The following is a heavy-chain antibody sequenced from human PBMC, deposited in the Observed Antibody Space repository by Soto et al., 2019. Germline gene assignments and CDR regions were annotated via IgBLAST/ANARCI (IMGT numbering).Heavy chain of an antibody. CDR3: AAPLFDSSGYTAYYYYGMDV. CDR2: IVVGSGNT. D-gene: IGHD3-22*01. V-gene: IGHV1-58*01. J-gene: IGHJ6*02. Sequence: SVKVSCKASGFTFTSSAVQWVRQARGQRLEWIGWIVVGSGNTNYAQKFQERVTITRDMSTSTAYMELSSLRSEDTAVYYCAAPLFDSSGYTAYYYYGMDVWGQGTTVTVSS. CDR1: GFTFTSSA.